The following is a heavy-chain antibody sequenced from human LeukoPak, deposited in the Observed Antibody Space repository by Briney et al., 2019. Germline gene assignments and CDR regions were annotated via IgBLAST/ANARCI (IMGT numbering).Heavy chain of an antibody. D-gene: IGHD3-22*01. CDR2: ISAYNGNT. CDR3: ARQTYDSSGYYYYNWFDP. J-gene: IGHJ5*02. CDR1: GYTFTSYG. V-gene: IGHV1-18*01. Sequence: ASVKVSCKASGYTFTSYGISWVRQAPGQGLEWMGWISAYNGNTNYAQKLQGRVTMTTDTSTSTAYMELRSLRSDDTAVYYCARQTYDSSGYYYYNWFDPWGQGTLVTASS.